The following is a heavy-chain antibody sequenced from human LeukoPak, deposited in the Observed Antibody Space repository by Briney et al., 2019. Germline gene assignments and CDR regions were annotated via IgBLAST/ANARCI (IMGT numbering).Heavy chain of an antibody. D-gene: IGHD2-2*01. CDR1: GGSISSGSYY. J-gene: IGHJ6*03. Sequence: SQTLSLTCTVSGGSISSGSYYWSWIRQPAGKGLEWIGRIYTSGGTNYNPSLKSRVTISVDTSKNQFSLKLSSVTAADTAVYYCAREGCSSTSCYYYYYMDVWGKGTTVTVSS. CDR3: AREGCSSTSCYYYYYMDV. V-gene: IGHV4-61*02. CDR2: IYTSGGT.